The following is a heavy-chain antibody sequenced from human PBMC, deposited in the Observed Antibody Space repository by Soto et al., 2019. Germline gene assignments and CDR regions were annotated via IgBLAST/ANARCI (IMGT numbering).Heavy chain of an antibody. CDR2: ISSTTNYI. V-gene: IGHV3-21*06. CDR3: ARESEDLTSNFDY. J-gene: IGHJ4*02. CDR1: GFTFPRYS. Sequence: LRLSCAASGFTFPRYSMNWVRQAPGKWLEWLSSISSTTNYIYYGDSMKGRFTISRDNAKNSLYLEMNSLRAEDTAVYYCARESEDLTSNFDYWGQGTLVTVSS.